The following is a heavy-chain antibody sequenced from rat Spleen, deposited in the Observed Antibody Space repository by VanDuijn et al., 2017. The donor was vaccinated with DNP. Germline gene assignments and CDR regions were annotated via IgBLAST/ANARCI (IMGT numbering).Heavy chain of an antibody. D-gene: IGHD1-9*01. Sequence: EVQLVESGGGPVQPGRSLKLSCVASGFIFSNYWMTWIRQAPGKGLEWVASISNTGDNTYYRDSVKGRFTISRDNAKSTLYLQMDSLRSEDTATYYCERQKATYYGYNCVRPFAYWGQGVMVAVSS. V-gene: IGHV5-31*01. CDR2: ISNTGDNT. J-gene: IGHJ2*01. CDR1: GFIFSNYW. CDR3: ERQKATYYGYNCVRPFAY.